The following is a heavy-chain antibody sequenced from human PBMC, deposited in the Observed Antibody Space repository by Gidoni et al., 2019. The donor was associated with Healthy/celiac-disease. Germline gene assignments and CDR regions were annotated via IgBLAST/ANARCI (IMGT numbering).Heavy chain of an antibody. D-gene: IGHD2-21*02. Sequence: EVQLLESGGGLVQPGGSLRLSCAASGFTFSSYAMSWVRQAPGKGLEWVSAISGSGGSTYYADSVKGRFTISRDNSKNTLYLQMNSLRAEDTAVYYCAKDPDIVVVTAMGDAFDIWGQGTMVTVSS. V-gene: IGHV3-23*01. CDR2: ISGSGGST. CDR3: AKDPDIVVVTAMGDAFDI. CDR1: GFTFSSYA. J-gene: IGHJ3*02.